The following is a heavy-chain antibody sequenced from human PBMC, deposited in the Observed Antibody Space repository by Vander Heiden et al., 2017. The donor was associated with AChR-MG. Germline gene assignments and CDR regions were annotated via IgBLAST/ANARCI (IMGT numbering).Heavy chain of an antibody. Sequence: QVQLVESGGGVVQPGRSLRLSCAASGCTFSSYAMHWVRQAPGKGLEWVAVISYDGSNKYYADSVKGRFTISRDNSKNTLYLQMNSLRAEDTAVYYCARPAYSSSWPPHFDYWGQGTLVTVSS. D-gene: IGHD6-13*01. V-gene: IGHV3-30-3*01. J-gene: IGHJ4*02. CDR2: ISYDGSNK. CDR3: ARPAYSSSWPPHFDY. CDR1: GCTFSSYA.